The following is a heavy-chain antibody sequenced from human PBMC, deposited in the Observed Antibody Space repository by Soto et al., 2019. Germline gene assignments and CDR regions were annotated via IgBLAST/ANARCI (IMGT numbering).Heavy chain of an antibody. CDR3: ARDLLELPYDY. J-gene: IGHJ4*02. CDR1: GFTFSSYS. V-gene: IGHV3-21*01. CDR2: ISSSSSYI. D-gene: IGHD1-7*01. Sequence: TGGSLRLSCAASGFTFSSYSMNWVRQAPGKGLEWVSSISSSSSYIYYADSVKGRFTIYRDNAKNSLYLQMNSLRAEDTAVYYCARDLLELPYDYWGQGTLVTVSS.